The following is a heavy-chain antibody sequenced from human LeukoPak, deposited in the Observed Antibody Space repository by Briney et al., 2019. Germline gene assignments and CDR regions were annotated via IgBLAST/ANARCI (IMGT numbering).Heavy chain of an antibody. CDR3: ARGEALYSSGSELDY. CDR1: GFTVSSNY. CDR2: IYSGGST. D-gene: IGHD6-19*01. V-gene: IGHV3-53*01. Sequence: GGSLRLSCAASGFTVSSNYMSWVRQAPGKGLEWVSVIYSGGSTYYADSVKGRFTISRDNSKNTLYLQMNSLRAEDTAVYYCARGEALYSSGSELDYWGQGTLVTVSS. J-gene: IGHJ4*02.